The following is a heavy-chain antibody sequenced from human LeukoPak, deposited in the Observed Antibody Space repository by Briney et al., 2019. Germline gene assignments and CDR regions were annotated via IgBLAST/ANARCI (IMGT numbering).Heavy chain of an antibody. D-gene: IGHD2-2*01. CDR3: ARARGGIVVVPAAIPTGQTAYYYGMDV. V-gene: IGHV1-69*13. Sequence: ASVKVSCKASGGTFSSCAISWVRQAPGQGLEWMGGIIPIFGTANYAQKFQGRVTITADESTSTAYMELSSLKSEDTAVYYCARARGGIVVVPAAIPTGQTAYYYGMDVWGNGPTVTVSS. J-gene: IGHJ6*04. CDR2: IIPIFGTA. CDR1: GGTFSSCA.